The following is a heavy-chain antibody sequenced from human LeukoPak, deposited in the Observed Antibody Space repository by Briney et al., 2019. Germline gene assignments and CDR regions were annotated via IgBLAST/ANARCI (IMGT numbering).Heavy chain of an antibody. CDR1: GFTFSSYA. V-gene: IGHV3-23*01. Sequence: GGSVRLSCAGSGFTFSSYAMSWVRQAPGKGLEWVSAISGSGGSTYYADSVKGRFTISRDNSKNTLYLQMNSLRAVDTAVYYCAKGYDSSGYPPFDYWGQGTLVTVSS. J-gene: IGHJ4*02. CDR3: AKGYDSSGYPPFDY. CDR2: ISGSGGST. D-gene: IGHD3-22*01.